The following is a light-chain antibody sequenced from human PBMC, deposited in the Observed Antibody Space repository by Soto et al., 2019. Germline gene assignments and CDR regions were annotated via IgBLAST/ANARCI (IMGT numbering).Light chain of an antibody. CDR2: DAS. V-gene: IGKV3-11*01. CDR1: QSVDSY. CDR3: QQRSNWYT. Sequence: EIVLTQSPXTLSLSPGERATLSCRASQSVDSYLAWYQQKPGQAPRLLIYDASNRATGIPARFSGSGSGTDFTLTISSLEPEDFAVYYCQQRSNWYTFGQGTKLEIK. J-gene: IGKJ2*01.